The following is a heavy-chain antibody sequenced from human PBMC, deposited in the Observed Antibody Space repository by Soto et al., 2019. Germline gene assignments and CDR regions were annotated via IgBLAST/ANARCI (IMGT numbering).Heavy chain of an antibody. V-gene: IGHV1-69*06. Sequence: ASVKVSCKASGGTFSSYAISWVRQAPGQGLEWMGGIIPIFGTANYAQKFQGRVTITADKSTSTAYMELSSLRSEDTAVYYCAGGPYYYDSSGSDYWGQGTLVTVSS. CDR3: AGGPYYYDSSGSDY. CDR1: GGTFSSYA. D-gene: IGHD3-22*01. CDR2: IIPIFGTA. J-gene: IGHJ4*02.